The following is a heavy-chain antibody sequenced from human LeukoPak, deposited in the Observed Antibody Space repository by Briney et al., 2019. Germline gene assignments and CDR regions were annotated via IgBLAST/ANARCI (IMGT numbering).Heavy chain of an antibody. Sequence: SVKVSCKASGGTFSSYAISWVRQAPGQGLEWMGGIIPIFGTANYAQKFQGRVTITTDESTSTAYMELSSLRSEDTAVYYCARGPHLYSSSWWHYYYYYVDVWGKGTTVTVS. CDR2: IIPIFGTA. D-gene: IGHD6-13*01. CDR3: ARGPHLYSSSWWHYYYYYVDV. CDR1: GGTFSSYA. J-gene: IGHJ6*03. V-gene: IGHV1-69*05.